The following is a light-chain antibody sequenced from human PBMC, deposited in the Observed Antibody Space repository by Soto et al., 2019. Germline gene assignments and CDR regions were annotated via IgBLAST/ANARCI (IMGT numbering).Light chain of an antibody. CDR2: FNSEGSH. CDR3: QTWGTGIVV. V-gene: IGLV4-69*01. CDR1: SGHSSYA. J-gene: IGLJ2*01. Sequence: QPVLTQSPSASASLGASVKLTCTLSSGHSSYAIAWHQQQPEKGPRYLMKFNSEGSHSKGDGIPDRFSGSSSGAERYLTISSLQSEDEADYYCQTWGTGIVVFGGGTKLTVL.